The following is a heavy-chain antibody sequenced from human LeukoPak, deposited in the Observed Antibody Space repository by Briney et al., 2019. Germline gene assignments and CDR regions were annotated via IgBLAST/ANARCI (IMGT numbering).Heavy chain of an antibody. Sequence: SETLSLTCTVSGGSIRNSSYYWSWIRQPPGKGLEWIGEINHSGSTNYNPSLKSRVTISVDTSKNQFSLKLSSVTAADTAVYYCARGRVGYYYGSGSYYYGMDVWGQGTTVTVSS. CDR3: ARGRVGYYYGSGSYYYGMDV. J-gene: IGHJ6*02. CDR2: INHSGST. D-gene: IGHD3-10*01. V-gene: IGHV4-39*07. CDR1: GGSIRNSSYY.